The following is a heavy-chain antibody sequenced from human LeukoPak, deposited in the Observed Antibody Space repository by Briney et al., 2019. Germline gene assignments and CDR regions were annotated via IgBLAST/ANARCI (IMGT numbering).Heavy chain of an antibody. V-gene: IGHV3-33*03. Sequence: GRSLRLSCAASGFTFSSYGMHWVRQAPGKGLGWVAVIWYDGSNKYYADSVKGRFTISRDKSKNTLYLQMNSLRAEDTAVYYCAKGLPATHSGSYEVFDYWGQGTLVTVSS. CDR2: IWYDGSNK. CDR1: GFTFSSYG. J-gene: IGHJ4*02. CDR3: AKGLPATHSGSYEVFDY. D-gene: IGHD1-26*01.